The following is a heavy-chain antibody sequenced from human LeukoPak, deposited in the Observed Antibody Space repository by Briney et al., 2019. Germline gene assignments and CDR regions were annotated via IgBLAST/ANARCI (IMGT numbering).Heavy chain of an antibody. CDR3: DKPIRYCSSTSCYWAPPFDF. Sequence: GGSLRLSCAASGFTFSSYAMSWVRQAPGKGLEWVSAISGSGGSTYYADSVKGRFTISRDNSKNTLYLQMNSLRAEDTAVYYYDKPIRYCSSTSCYWAPPFDFWGQGTLVTVSS. CDR2: ISGSGGST. J-gene: IGHJ4*02. D-gene: IGHD2-2*01. CDR1: GFTFSSYA. V-gene: IGHV3-23*01.